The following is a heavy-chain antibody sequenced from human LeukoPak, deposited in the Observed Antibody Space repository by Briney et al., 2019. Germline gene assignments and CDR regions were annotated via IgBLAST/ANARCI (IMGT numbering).Heavy chain of an antibody. CDR3: ARGEGGCFDY. Sequence: SETLSLTCTVSGGSISSYYWSWIRQPPGKGLEWIGNIYYSGSPNYNPSLKSRLTISVDTSKNQFSLKLSSVTAADTAVYYCARGEGGCFDYWGQGTLVTVSS. V-gene: IGHV4-59*01. CDR2: IYYSGSP. D-gene: IGHD3-16*01. CDR1: GGSISSYY. J-gene: IGHJ4*02.